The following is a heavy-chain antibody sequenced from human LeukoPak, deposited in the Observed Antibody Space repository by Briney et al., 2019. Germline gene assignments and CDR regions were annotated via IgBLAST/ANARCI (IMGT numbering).Heavy chain of an antibody. CDR1: GGSISSSSYY. Sequence: PSETLSLTCSVFGGSISSSSYYWGWIRQPPGKGLEWIGTIYYSGSTFYKPSLTSRVTISVDTSKNQFSLKLSSVTAADTAIYYCARIHPANWNPFNWFDPWGQGTLVTVSS. CDR3: ARIHPANWNPFNWFDP. V-gene: IGHV4-39*01. J-gene: IGHJ5*02. D-gene: IGHD1-1*01. CDR2: IYYSGST.